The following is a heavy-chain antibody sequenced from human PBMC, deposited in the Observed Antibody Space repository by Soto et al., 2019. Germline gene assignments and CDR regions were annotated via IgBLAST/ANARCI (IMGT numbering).Heavy chain of an antibody. D-gene: IGHD5-18*01. CDR2: ISGSGGST. V-gene: IGHV3-23*01. CDR3: AKAVPAGYYKYYFDY. Sequence: EVQLLESGGGLVQPGGSLRLSCAASGFTFSSYAMSWVRQAPGKGLEWVSAISGSGGSTDYADSVKGRFTISRDNSKNTLYLQMNSLRAEHTAVYYCAKAVPAGYYKYYFDYWGQGTLVTVSS. CDR1: GFTFSSYA. J-gene: IGHJ4*02.